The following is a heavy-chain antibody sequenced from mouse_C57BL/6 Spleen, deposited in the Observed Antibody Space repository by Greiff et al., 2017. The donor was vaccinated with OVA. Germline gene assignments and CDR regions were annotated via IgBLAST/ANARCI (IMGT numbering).Heavy chain of an antibody. Sequence: QVQLKQPGAELVMPGASVKLSCKASGYTFTSYWMHWVKQRPGQGLEWIGEIDPSDSYTNYNQKFKGKSTLTVDKSSSTAYMQLSSLTSEDSAVYYCARGDTTVVATGRAMDDWGQGTSVTVSS. J-gene: IGHJ4*01. CDR3: ARGDTTVVATGRAMDD. D-gene: IGHD1-1*01. CDR2: IDPSDSYT. CDR1: GYTFTSYW. V-gene: IGHV1-69*01.